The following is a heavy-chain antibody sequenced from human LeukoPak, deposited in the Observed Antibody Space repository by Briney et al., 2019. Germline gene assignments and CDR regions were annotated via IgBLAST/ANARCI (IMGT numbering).Heavy chain of an antibody. D-gene: IGHD2-8*01. CDR2: IYHSGST. CDR1: GYSISSGYY. J-gene: IGHJ5*02. V-gene: IGHV4-38-2*02. Sequence: SETLSLTCTVSGYSISSGYYWGWIRQPPGKGLEWIGSIYHSGSTYYNPSLKSRVTISVDTSKNQFSLKLSSVTAADTAVYYCARDNEYAVYATFNNWFDPWGQGTLVTVSS. CDR3: ARDNEYAVYATFNNWFDP.